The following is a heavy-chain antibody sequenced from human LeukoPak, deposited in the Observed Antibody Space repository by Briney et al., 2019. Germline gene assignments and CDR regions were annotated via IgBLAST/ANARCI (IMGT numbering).Heavy chain of an antibody. CDR2: LSGSGGDT. Sequence: GGSLRVSCVASGFTFGHNAMAWVRQAPGKRLEWDSALSGSGGDTFYADSVKGRFTISRDNSKNTLYLQLSSLRPDDTAVYYCAKGAPSSSSIFDFWGPGTLVTVSS. J-gene: IGHJ4*02. CDR3: AKGAPSSSSIFDF. D-gene: IGHD6-6*01. V-gene: IGHV3-23*01. CDR1: GFTFGHNA.